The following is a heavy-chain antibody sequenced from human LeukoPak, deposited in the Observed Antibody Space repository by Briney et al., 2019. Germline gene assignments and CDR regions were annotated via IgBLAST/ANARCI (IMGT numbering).Heavy chain of an antibody. J-gene: IGHJ4*02. CDR1: GFTVSSNY. D-gene: IGHD6-19*01. V-gene: IGHV3-66*01. CDR2: IYSGGST. CDR3: AGFSIAVAGPYFDY. Sequence: GGSLRLSCAASGFTVSSNYMSWVRQAPGKGLEWVSVIYSGGSTYYADSVKGRFTISRDNSKNTLYLQMNSLRAEDTAVYYCAGFSIAVAGPYFDYWGQGTLVTVSS.